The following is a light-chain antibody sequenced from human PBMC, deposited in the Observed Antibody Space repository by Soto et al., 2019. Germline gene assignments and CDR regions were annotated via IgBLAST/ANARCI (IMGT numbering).Light chain of an antibody. Sequence: EIVMTQSPATLSVSPGERATLSCRASQSVSRNLAWYQQKPGQAPRLLIYGASTRATGIPARFSGSGSGTEFTLTISSLQSEDFAVYYCQQYNXWPTFGQGTKVDIK. J-gene: IGKJ1*01. V-gene: IGKV3-15*01. CDR2: GAS. CDR1: QSVSRN. CDR3: QQYNXWPT.